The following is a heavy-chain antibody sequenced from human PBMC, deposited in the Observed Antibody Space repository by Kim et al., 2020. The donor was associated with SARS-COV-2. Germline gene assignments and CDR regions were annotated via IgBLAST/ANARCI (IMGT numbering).Heavy chain of an antibody. V-gene: IGHV4-31*03. CDR2: IYYSGST. CDR1: GGSISSGGYY. CDR3: ARGALGIFGVVSRAFDI. Sequence: SETLSLTCTVSGGSISSGGYYWSWIRQHPGKGLEWIGYIYYSGSTYYNPSLKSRVTISVDTSKNQFSLKLSSVTAADTAVYYCARGALGIFGVVSRAFDIWGQGTMVTVSS. D-gene: IGHD3-3*01. J-gene: IGHJ3*02.